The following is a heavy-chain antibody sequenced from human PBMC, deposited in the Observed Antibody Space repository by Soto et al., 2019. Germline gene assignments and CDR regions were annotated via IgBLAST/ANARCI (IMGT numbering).Heavy chain of an antibody. CDR1: GGSISSSSYY. CDR3: ARLMEGYCSGGSCYWENWFDP. D-gene: IGHD2-15*01. Sequence: QLQLQESGPGLVKPSETLSLTCTVSGGSISSSSYYWGWIRQPPGKGLEWIGSIYYSGSPYYNPSLKSRVTISVDTSKNQCSLKLSSVTAADTAVYYCARLMEGYCSGGSCYWENWFDPWGQGTLVTVSS. J-gene: IGHJ5*02. V-gene: IGHV4-39*01. CDR2: IYYSGSP.